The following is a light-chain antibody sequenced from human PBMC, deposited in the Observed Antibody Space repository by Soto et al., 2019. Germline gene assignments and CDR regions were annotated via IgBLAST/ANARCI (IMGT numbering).Light chain of an antibody. CDR2: GAS. Sequence: EIVLTQSPGTLSLSPGERATLSCRASQSVSSSNLAWYQQKPGQAPRLLIYGASTRATGVPARFSGSGSGTEFTLTISRLQSEDFEVYYCQQYNNWPITFGQGTRLEIK. CDR3: QQYNNWPIT. V-gene: IGKV3-15*01. CDR1: QSVSSSN. J-gene: IGKJ5*01.